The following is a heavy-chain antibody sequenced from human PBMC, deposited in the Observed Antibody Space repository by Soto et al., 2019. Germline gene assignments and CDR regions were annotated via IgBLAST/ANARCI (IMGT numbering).Heavy chain of an antibody. CDR2: IWYDGSNK. V-gene: IGHV3-33*01. Sequence: GGSLRLSCAASGFTFSSYGMHWVRQAPGKGLEWVAVIWYDGSNKYYADSVKGRFTISRDNSKNTLYLQMNSLRAEDTAVYYCARDLRGSGYYYGMDVWGQGTTVTVSS. J-gene: IGHJ6*02. CDR3: ARDLRGSGYYYGMDV. D-gene: IGHD3-10*01. CDR1: GFTFSSYG.